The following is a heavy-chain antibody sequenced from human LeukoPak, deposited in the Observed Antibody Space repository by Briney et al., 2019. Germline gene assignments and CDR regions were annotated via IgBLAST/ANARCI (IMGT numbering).Heavy chain of an antibody. CDR3: ARETVRDYFDY. CDR1: GGSISSSSYY. J-gene: IGHJ4*02. CDR2: IYYSGST. V-gene: IGHV4-39*01. Sequence: SETLSLTCTVSGGSISSSSYYWGWIRQPPGKGLEWIGSIYYSGSTYYNPSLKSRVTISVDTSKNQFSLKLSSVTAADTAVYYCARETVRDYFDYWGQGTLDTVSS.